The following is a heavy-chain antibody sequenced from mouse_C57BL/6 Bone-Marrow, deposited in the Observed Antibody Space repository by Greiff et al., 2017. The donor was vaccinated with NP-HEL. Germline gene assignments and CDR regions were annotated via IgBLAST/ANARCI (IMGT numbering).Heavy chain of an antibody. D-gene: IGHD2-3*01. Sequence: QVQLQQSGPELVKPGASVKISCKASGYAFSSSWMNWVKQRPGKGLEWIGRIYPGDGDTNYNGKFKGKATLTADKSSSTAYMQLSGLTSEDSAVYFCAGWLLLYWGQGTLVTVSA. CDR3: AGWLLLY. V-gene: IGHV1-82*01. CDR2: IYPGDGDT. CDR1: GYAFSSSW. J-gene: IGHJ3*01.